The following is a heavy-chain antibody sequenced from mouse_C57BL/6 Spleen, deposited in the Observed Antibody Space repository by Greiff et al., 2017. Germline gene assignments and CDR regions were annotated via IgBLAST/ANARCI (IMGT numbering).Heavy chain of an antibody. CDR1: GYSITSGYY. CDR3: ATIYYDSPMDY. V-gene: IGHV3-6*01. J-gene: IGHJ4*01. Sequence: EVQRVESGPGLVKPSQSLSLTCSVTGYSITSGYYWNWIRQFPGNKLEWMGYISYDGSNNYNPSLKNRISITRDTSKNQFFLKLNSVTTEDTATYYCATIYYDSPMDYWGQGTSVTVSS. CDR2: ISYDGSN. D-gene: IGHD2-4*01.